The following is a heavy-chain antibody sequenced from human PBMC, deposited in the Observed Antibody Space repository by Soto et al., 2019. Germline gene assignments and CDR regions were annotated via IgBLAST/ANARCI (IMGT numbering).Heavy chain of an antibody. J-gene: IGHJ4*02. CDR1: GGSFSGYS. D-gene: IGHD3-10*01. CDR2: INHSGSA. CDR3: ARAYDYGHTPIEY. V-gene: IGHV4-34*01. Sequence: PAEALSLTCAAYGGSFSGYSSTWIRQAPGKGLEWIGEINHSGSANYNPSLKGRVTISVDTSKNQFSVRLISVTAADTALYYCARAYDYGHTPIEYWGQGTLVTVSS.